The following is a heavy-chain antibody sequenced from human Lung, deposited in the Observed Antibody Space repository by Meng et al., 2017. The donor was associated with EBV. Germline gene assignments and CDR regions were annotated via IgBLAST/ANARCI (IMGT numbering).Heavy chain of an antibody. V-gene: IGHV4-31*01. D-gene: IGHD5-18*01. CDR3: ARAVDTGYFDY. CDR1: GGSISSGGHY. CDR2: IYYSGST. J-gene: IGHJ4*02. Sequence: QRQESGPGLWKPSPALSLHCTVSGGSISSGGHYCSWIRHHPGKSLEWIGYIYYSGSTYYNPSLKSLVSIAVDTSNNQFSLKLSSVTAADTAVYYCARAVDTGYFDYWGQGTLVTVSS.